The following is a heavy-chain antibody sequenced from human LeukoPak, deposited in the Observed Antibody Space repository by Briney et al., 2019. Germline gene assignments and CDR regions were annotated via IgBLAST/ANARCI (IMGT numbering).Heavy chain of an antibody. CDR3: AKVGSLLQEDSSGWYGKDY. Sequence: PGGSLRLSCAASGFTFSSYAMSWVRQAPGKGLEWVSAISGSGGSTYYADSVKGRFTISRDNSKNTLYLQMNSLRAEDTAVYYCAKVGSLLQEDSSGWYGKDYWGQGTLVTVSS. CDR1: GFTFSSYA. J-gene: IGHJ4*02. V-gene: IGHV3-23*01. CDR2: ISGSGGST. D-gene: IGHD6-19*01.